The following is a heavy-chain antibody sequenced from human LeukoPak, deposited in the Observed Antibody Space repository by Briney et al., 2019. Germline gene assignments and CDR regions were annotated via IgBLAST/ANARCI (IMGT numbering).Heavy chain of an antibody. J-gene: IGHJ5*02. CDR1: GYTFTSYD. CDR3: ARDAPAAITSDWYDP. CDR2: MNPNSGNT. V-gene: IGHV1-8*03. D-gene: IGHD2-2*01. Sequence: ASVKVSCKASGYTFTSYDINWVRQATGQGLEWMGWMNPNSGNTGYAQKFQGRVTITRNTSISTAYMELSSLRSEDTAVYYCARDAPAAITSDWYDPWGQGTLVTVSS.